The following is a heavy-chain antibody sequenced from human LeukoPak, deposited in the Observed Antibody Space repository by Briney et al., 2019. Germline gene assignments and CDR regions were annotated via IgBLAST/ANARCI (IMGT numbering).Heavy chain of an antibody. CDR2: IYYSGST. J-gene: IGHJ5*02. CDR3: ARSELEYCSGGSCSLSWFDP. CDR1: GGSIRTYY. V-gene: IGHV4-59*13. D-gene: IGHD2-15*01. Sequence: SETLSLTCTVSGGSIRTYYWSWIRQPPGEGLEWIGYIYYSGSTNYNASLKSRVTISVDTSKNQFSLKLNSVTAADTAVYYCARSELEYCSGGSCSLSWFDPWGQGTLVTVSS.